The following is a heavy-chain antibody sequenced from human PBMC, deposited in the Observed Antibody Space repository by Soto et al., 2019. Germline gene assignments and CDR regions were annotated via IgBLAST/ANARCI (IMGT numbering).Heavy chain of an antibody. D-gene: IGHD3-16*01. CDR2: IYHTGST. J-gene: IGHJ3*02. CDR1: GGSISRYY. CDR3: ARTQLGSFDI. V-gene: IGHV4-59*01. Sequence: SETLSLTCTVSGGSISRYYWSWIRQPPGKGLEWIGYIYHTGSTNYNPSLKSRVTISVDTSKKQFSLRLRSGTAADTAVYYCARTQLGSFDIWGQGTMVTVS.